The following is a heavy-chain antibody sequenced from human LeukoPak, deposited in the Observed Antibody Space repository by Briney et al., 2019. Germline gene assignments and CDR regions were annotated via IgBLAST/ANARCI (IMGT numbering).Heavy chain of an antibody. D-gene: IGHD6-19*01. Sequence: ASETLSLTCTVSGGSINNYYWSWIRLPAGKGLEWIGRIYTTGSSNYNPSLKSRVTISVDKSKNQFSLNLSSVTAADTAIYYCARDGYSSAWADLEYFDYWGQGIPVTVSS. V-gene: IGHV4-4*07. J-gene: IGHJ4*02. CDR2: IYTTGSS. CDR3: ARDGYSSAWADLEYFDY. CDR1: GGSINNYY.